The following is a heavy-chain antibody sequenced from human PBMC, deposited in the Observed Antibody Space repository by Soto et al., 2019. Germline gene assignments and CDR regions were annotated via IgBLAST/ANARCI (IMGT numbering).Heavy chain of an antibody. D-gene: IGHD3-16*01. V-gene: IGHV1-18*03. J-gene: IGHJ4*02. CDR3: ARDRPPGLWGNTADY. CDR2: ISAYNGNT. Sequence: SVKVSCNASGYTFTSYGISWVRQAPGQGLEWMGWISAYNGNTNYAQKLQGRVTMTTDTSTSTAYMELRSLRSEDMAVYHCARDRPPGLWGNTADYWGRGTLVTVS. CDR1: GYTFTSYG.